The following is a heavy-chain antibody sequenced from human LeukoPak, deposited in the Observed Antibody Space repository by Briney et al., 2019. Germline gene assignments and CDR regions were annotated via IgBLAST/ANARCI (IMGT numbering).Heavy chain of an antibody. V-gene: IGHV4-39*01. D-gene: IGHD6-13*01. CDR1: GGSINTTSYY. Sequence: SETLSLTCIVSGGSINTTSYYWGWIRQPPGKGLEWIGEINRSGTTNYNPTLKSRVTMSVDTSKNQFSLKLNSVTAADTAVYFCANGQQDPDYYMDVWGKGTTVTVSS. J-gene: IGHJ6*03. CDR3: ANGQQDPDYYMDV. CDR2: INRSGTT.